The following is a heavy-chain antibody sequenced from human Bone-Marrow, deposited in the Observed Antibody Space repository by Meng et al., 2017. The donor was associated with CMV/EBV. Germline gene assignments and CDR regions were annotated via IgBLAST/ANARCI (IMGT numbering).Heavy chain of an antibody. CDR3: AKDLGPGRPQLGDYYYGMDV. V-gene: IGHV3-48*04. J-gene: IGHJ6*02. Sequence: GGSLRLSCAASGFTFSSYSMNWVRQAPGKGLEWVSYISSSSSTIYYADSVKGRFTISRDNAKNSLYLQMNSLRAEDTAVYYCAKDLGPGRPQLGDYYYGMDVWGQGTTVTVSS. CDR1: GFTFSSYS. CDR2: ISSSSSTI. D-gene: IGHD3-10*01.